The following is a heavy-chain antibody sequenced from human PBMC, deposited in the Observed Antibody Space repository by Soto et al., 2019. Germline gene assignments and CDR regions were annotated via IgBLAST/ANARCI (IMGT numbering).Heavy chain of an antibody. V-gene: IGHV4-59*08. CDR1: GGAIGGYY. J-gene: IGHJ5*02. Sequence: SETLSLTCSLSGGAIGGYYWSWIRQPPGKALEWIGYVSYSGSTDYHPSLKSRVSISIDTSKNQFSLKMISVTAADTAVYYCARHGSDSGWFFFDPLGQGALVTVYS. CDR2: VSYSGST. CDR3: ARHGSDSGWFFFDP. D-gene: IGHD6-19*01.